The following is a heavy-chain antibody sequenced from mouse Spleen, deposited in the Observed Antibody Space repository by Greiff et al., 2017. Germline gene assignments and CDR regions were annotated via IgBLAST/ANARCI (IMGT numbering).Heavy chain of an antibody. CDR2: IYPSDSET. Sequence: QVQLQQPGAELVRPGSSVKLSCKASGYTFTSYWMDWVKQRPGQGLEWIGNIYPSDSETHYNQKFKDKATLTVDKSSSTAYMQLSSLTSEDSAVYYCARRTARVTDYFDYWGQGTTLTVSS. D-gene: IGHD3-2*01. J-gene: IGHJ2*01. V-gene: IGHV1-61*01. CDR3: ARRTARVTDYFDY. CDR1: GYTFTSYW.